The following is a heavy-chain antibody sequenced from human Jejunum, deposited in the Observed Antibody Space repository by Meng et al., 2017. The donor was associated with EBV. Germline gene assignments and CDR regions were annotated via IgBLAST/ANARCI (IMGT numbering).Heavy chain of an antibody. D-gene: IGHD6-6*01. J-gene: IGHJ4*02. Sequence: APVQPPGPGSGKPSQTPSPRCAISGASVSSDGAAWNWIRQSPSRGLEWLGRTFYRSRWFYDYAPSVKSRITINSDTSKNQFSLHLDSVTPEDTAVYYCARDGPQSLSSFDYWGQGTLVTASS. CDR1: GASVSSDGAA. CDR3: ARDGPQSLSSFDY. CDR2: TFYRSRWFY. V-gene: IGHV6-1*01.